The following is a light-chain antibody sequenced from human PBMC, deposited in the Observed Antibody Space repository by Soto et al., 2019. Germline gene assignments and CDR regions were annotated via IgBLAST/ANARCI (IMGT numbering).Light chain of an antibody. Sequence: DIPLTQSPSTLSASVGDRVIITCRASQSISSWSAWYQQKPGKAPKLLIYEASSLEGGVPSRFSGSGFGTEFTLTISSLQPDDFATYFYQQYDSYSPPYTFGPGTTLEIK. CDR2: EAS. V-gene: IGKV1-5*01. CDR3: QQYDSYSPPYT. J-gene: IGKJ2*01. CDR1: QSISSW.